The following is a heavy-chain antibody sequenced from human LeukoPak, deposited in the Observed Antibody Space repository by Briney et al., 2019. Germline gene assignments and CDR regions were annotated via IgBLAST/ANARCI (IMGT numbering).Heavy chain of an antibody. CDR2: IRFDGGKK. D-gene: IGHD3-22*01. CDR1: GFSFSTYG. J-gene: IGHJ6*03. V-gene: IGHV3-30*02. Sequence: GGSLRLSCAASGFSFSTYGFHWVRQAPGKGREWVTFIRFDGGKKNYADSVKGRLAISRDNSKNTVHLQMNRLRAEDTAIYYCAKDRDSTGYYSSYYNHMDVWGKGPSVTISS. CDR3: AKDRDSTGYYSSYYNHMDV.